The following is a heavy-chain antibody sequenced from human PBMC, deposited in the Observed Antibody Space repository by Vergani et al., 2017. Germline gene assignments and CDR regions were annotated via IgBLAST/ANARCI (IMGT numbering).Heavy chain of an antibody. CDR1: GGTFTGYY. J-gene: IGHJ4*02. CDR2: INPNSGGT. V-gene: IGHV1-2*02. D-gene: IGHD3-22*01. Sequence: QVQLVQSGAEVKKPGSSVKVSCKASGGTFTGYYMHWVRQAPGQGLEWMGWINPNSGGTNYAQKFQGRVTMTRDTSISTAYMELSRLRSDDTAVYYCARDAYYYDSSGYYDYWGQGTLVTVSS. CDR3: ARDAYYYDSSGYYDY.